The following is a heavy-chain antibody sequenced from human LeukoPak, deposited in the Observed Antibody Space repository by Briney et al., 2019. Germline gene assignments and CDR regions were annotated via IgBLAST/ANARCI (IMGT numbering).Heavy chain of an antibody. CDR1: GYTFTSYY. D-gene: IGHD1-26*01. V-gene: IGHV1-46*01. Sequence: GASVKVPCKASGYTFTSYYMHWVRQAPGQGLEWMGIINPSGGSTSYAQKFQGRVTMTRDTSTSTVYMELSSLRSEDTAVYYCAREEGAMNFDYWGQGTLVTVSS. CDR3: AREEGAMNFDY. CDR2: INPSGGST. J-gene: IGHJ4*02.